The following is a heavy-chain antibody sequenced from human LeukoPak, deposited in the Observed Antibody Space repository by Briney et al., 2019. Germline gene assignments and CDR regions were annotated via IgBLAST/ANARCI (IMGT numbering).Heavy chain of an antibody. CDR3: ARDYSSSWPYYFDY. J-gene: IGHJ4*02. D-gene: IGHD6-13*01. CDR2: ISSSSTI. Sequence: PGGSLRLSCAASGFTFSSYSMIWVRQAPGKGLQWVSFISSSSTIYYADSVKGRFTISRDNSKNTLYLQMNSLRAEDTAVYYCARDYSSSWPYYFDYWGQGTLVTVSS. CDR1: GFTFSSYS. V-gene: IGHV3-48*01.